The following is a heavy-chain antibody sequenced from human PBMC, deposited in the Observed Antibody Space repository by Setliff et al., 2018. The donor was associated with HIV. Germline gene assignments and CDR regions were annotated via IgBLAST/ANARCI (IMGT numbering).Heavy chain of an antibody. CDR3: VRERRTPSYSTSSGRTFQYNMDV. V-gene: IGHV4-34*01. D-gene: IGHD2-21*01. CDR2: INHSGST. J-gene: IGHJ6*03. Sequence: SETLSLTCAVYDGSFSGSFSAYYWTWIRHPPGKGLEWIGEINHSGSTNYNPSLKSRVTILIDTSKNQFSLSVSSVTAADTALYFCVRERRTPSYSTSSGRTFQYNMDVWGKGTTVTVSS. CDR1: DGSFSGSFSAYY.